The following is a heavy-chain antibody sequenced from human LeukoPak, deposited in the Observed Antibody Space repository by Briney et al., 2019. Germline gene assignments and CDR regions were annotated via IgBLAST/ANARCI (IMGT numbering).Heavy chain of an antibody. Sequence: GGSLRLSCVASGFTFSSYEMNWVRQVPGKALEWVSYIDFGGRIINYADHVKGRFTISRDNAKNSVYLQMNSLRAEDTAVYYCARGIGLERRYFQFDYWGQGILVTDSS. D-gene: IGHD1-1*01. CDR3: ARGIGLERRYFQFDY. CDR2: IDFGGRII. J-gene: IGHJ4*02. V-gene: IGHV3-48*03. CDR1: GFTFSSYE.